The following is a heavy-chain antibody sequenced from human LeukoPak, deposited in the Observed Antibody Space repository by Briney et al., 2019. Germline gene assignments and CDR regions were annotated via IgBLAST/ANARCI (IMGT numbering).Heavy chain of an antibody. D-gene: IGHD3-22*01. J-gene: IGHJ4*02. CDR1: GFTFSSHV. CDR3: AREGTTIVVALDY. CDR2: ISSDGSSK. Sequence: GGSLRLSCAASGFTFSSHVMHWVRQAPGKGLEWVAVISSDGSSKYYADFVKGRFTISRDNSKNTLYLQMKSLRAGDTAVYYCAREGTTIVVALDYWGQGTLVTVSS. V-gene: IGHV3-30-3*01.